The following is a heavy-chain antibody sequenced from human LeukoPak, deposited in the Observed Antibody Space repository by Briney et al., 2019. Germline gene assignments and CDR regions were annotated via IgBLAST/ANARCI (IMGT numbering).Heavy chain of an antibody. CDR3: ARDLKVGATLEYYYYYGMDV. Sequence: PGGSLRLSCSASGFTFSSSAMNWVRQAPGKGLEWVSSISSSSSYIYYADSVKGRFTISRDNAKNSLYLQMNSLRAEDTAVYYCARDLKVGATLEYYYYYGMDVWGQGTTVTVSS. D-gene: IGHD1-26*01. J-gene: IGHJ6*02. V-gene: IGHV3-21*01. CDR1: GFTFSSSA. CDR2: ISSSSSYI.